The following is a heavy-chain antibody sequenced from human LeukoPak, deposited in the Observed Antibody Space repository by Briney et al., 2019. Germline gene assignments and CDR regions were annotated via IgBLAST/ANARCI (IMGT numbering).Heavy chain of an antibody. V-gene: IGHV3-30-3*01. CDR2: ISYDGSNK. D-gene: IGHD2-2*01. J-gene: IGHJ6*02. CDR3: ARDAYPYCSSTSCYRVSGMDV. CDR1: GFTFSSYA. Sequence: GGSLRLSCAASGFTFSSYAMHWVRQAPGKGLEWVAVISYDGSNKYYADSVKGRFTISRDNSKNTLYLQMNSLRAEDTAVYNCARDAYPYCSSTSCYRVSGMDVWGQGTTVTVSS.